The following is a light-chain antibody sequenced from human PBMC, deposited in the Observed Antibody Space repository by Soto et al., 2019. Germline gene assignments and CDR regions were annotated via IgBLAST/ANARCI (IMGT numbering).Light chain of an antibody. V-gene: IGLV1-40*01. CDR2: GNS. CDR3: QSYDSSLSVYV. J-gene: IGLJ1*01. Sequence: QSVLTQPPSVSGAPGQRVTISCTGRSSNIGAGYDVHWYQQLPGTAPKLLIYGNSNRPSGVPDRFSGSKSGTSASLAITGLQAEDEADYYCQSYDSSLSVYVFRTGTKVTV. CDR1: SSNIGAGYD.